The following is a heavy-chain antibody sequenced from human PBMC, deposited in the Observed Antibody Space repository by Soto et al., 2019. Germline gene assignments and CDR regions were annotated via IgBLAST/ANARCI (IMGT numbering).Heavy chain of an antibody. CDR1: GFTFSDYY. CDR2: ISRSGSTI. D-gene: IGHD3-3*01. V-gene: IGHV3-11*01. CDR3: AREGHYDFWSGLRYYYMDV. J-gene: IGHJ6*03. Sequence: GGSLRLSCAASGFTFSDYYMSWIRQAPGKGLEWVSYISRSGSTIYYADSVKGRFTISRDNAKNSLYLQMNSLRAEDTAVYYCAREGHYDFWSGLRYYYMDVWGKGTTVTVSS.